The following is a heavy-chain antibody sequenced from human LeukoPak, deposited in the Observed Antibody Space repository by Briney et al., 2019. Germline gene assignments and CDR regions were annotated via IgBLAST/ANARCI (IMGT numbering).Heavy chain of an antibody. CDR3: ARVGYYYDSSDAFDI. CDR1: GFTFSSYE. J-gene: IGHJ3*02. CDR2: ISGSGGST. Sequence: GGSLRLSCAASGFTFSSYEMNCVRQAPGKGLEWVSAISGSGGSTYYADSVKGRFTISRDNSKNTLYLQMNSLRAEDTAVYYCARVGYYYDSSDAFDIWGQGTMVTVSS. D-gene: IGHD3-22*01. V-gene: IGHV3-23*01.